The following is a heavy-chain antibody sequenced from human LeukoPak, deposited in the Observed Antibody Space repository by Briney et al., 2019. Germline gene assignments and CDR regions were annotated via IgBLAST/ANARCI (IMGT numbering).Heavy chain of an antibody. CDR1: GYTLTELS. Sequence: ASVKVSRKVSGYTLTELSMHWVRQAPGKGLEWMGGISAYNGNTNYAQKLQGRVTLTTDTSTSTAYMELRSLTSDDTAVYYCARDNWGSAAFDIWGQGTMVTVSS. V-gene: IGHV1-18*01. D-gene: IGHD7-27*01. CDR2: ISAYNGNT. J-gene: IGHJ3*02. CDR3: ARDNWGSAAFDI.